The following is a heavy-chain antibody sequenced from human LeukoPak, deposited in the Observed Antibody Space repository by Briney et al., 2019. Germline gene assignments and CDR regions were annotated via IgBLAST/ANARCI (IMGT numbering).Heavy chain of an antibody. D-gene: IGHD3-22*01. CDR2: ITSSGAAT. V-gene: IGHV3-23*01. J-gene: IGHJ4*02. Sequence: GSLRLSXAASGFTFSSYAMSWVRQDPGKGLEWVSSITSSGAATYYADSVKGRFTISRDNSDNTLYLQMNSLRAEDTAVYYCAKDRPNYYGSNGHYYKLNGDCWGQGTLVTVSS. CDR3: AKDRPNYYGSNGHYYKLNGDC. CDR1: GFTFSSYA.